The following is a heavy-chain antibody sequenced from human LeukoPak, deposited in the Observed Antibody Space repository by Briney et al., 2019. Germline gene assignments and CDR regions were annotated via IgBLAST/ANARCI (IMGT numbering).Heavy chain of an antibody. V-gene: IGHV3-15*01. CDR3: TTDPSDYDFWSGYYTIDY. CDR1: GFTFSNAW. CDR2: IKSKTDGGTT. D-gene: IGHD3-3*01. J-gene: IGHJ4*02. Sequence: GGSLRLSCAASGFTFSNAWMSWVRQAPGKGLEWVGRIKSKTDGGTTDYAAPVKGRFTISRDDSKNTLYLQTNSLKTEDTAVYYCTTDPSDYDFWSGYYTIDYWGQGTLVTVSS.